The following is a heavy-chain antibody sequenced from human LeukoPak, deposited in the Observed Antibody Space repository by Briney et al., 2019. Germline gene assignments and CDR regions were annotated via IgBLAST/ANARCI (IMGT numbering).Heavy chain of an antibody. CDR2: IYYSGSS. Sequence: SQTLSLTCTVSGGSINNGGYYWSWIRQHPGKGLEWIGYIYYSGSSYYNPSLRSRVTISVDTSKNQFSLKLSSVTAADTAVYYCARNYYDSSGYPSMDVWGQGTTVTVSS. CDR3: ARNYYDSSGYPSMDV. CDR1: GGSINNGGYY. D-gene: IGHD3-22*01. V-gene: IGHV4-30-4*01. J-gene: IGHJ6*02.